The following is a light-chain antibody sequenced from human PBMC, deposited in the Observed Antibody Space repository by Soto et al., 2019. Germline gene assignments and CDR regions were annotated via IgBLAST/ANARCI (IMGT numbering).Light chain of an antibody. V-gene: IGLV2-14*01. CDR2: HVT. J-gene: IGLJ1*01. Sequence: QSVLTQPASVSGSLGQSITISCSGTSSDVGAYNYVSWYQQYPGKAPKLMIYHVTDRPSGVSNRFSGSKSGNTASLTISGLQAEDEADYYCCSYTTSNTFVFGTVTKVTVL. CDR3: CSYTTSNTFV. CDR1: SSDVGAYNY.